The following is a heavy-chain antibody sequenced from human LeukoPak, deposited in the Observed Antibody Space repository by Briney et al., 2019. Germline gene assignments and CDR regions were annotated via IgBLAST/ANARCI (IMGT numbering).Heavy chain of an antibody. Sequence: PGRSLRLSCTASGVTFEDYGMHWVRQVPGKGLEWVSSVSWNSASIAYADSVRGRFTISRDNAKNSIYLQMHSLRGEDTALYHCAASYGDYAPFENWGQGILVTVSS. D-gene: IGHD4-17*01. V-gene: IGHV3-9*01. J-gene: IGHJ4*02. CDR3: AASYGDYAPFEN. CDR1: GVTFEDYG. CDR2: VSWNSASI.